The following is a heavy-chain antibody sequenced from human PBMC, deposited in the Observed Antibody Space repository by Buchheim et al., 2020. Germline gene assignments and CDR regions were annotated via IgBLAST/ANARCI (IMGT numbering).Heavy chain of an antibody. CDR2: IYPGDSDT. CDR3: ARHGPSTPDVASIPGASFYGMDV. D-gene: IGHD2-2*01. V-gene: IGHV5-51*01. CDR1: GYSFTSYW. J-gene: IGHJ6*02. Sequence: EVQLVQSGTEVKKPGESLKISCEVSGYSFTSYWIGWVRQVPGKGLEWMAMIYPGDSDTKYSPSFQGLVTISADKSINTAYLQWSSLKASDTAVYYCARHGPSTPDVASIPGASFYGMDVWGPGTT.